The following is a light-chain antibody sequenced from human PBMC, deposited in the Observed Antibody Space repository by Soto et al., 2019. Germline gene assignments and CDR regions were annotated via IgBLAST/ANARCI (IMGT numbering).Light chain of an antibody. Sequence: EIVMTNSPATLSVSQWGIATLSCRASQSISDTLAWYQQKPGQAPRLLIHGASTRAPGFPARFSGSGSGTDFTLTISSLQSEDFAVHYCQQYDNWPWTFGQGTKVDIK. CDR1: QSISDT. CDR3: QQYDNWPWT. CDR2: GAS. J-gene: IGKJ1*01. V-gene: IGKV3-15*01.